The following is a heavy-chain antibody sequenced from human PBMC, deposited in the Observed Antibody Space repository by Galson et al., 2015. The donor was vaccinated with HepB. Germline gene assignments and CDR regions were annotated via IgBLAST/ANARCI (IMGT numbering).Heavy chain of an antibody. V-gene: IGHV3-9*01. Sequence: SLRLSCAASGFTFDYYSMHWVRQAPGKGLEWVSGITWQSATVGYAVSVKGRVSISRDNAKHSLYLQLNSLRAEDTALYYCAKDIVIKGGQWDGFDTWGQGTMVTVSS. CDR1: GFTFDYYS. D-gene: IGHD1-26*01. J-gene: IGHJ3*02. CDR3: AKDIVIKGGQWDGFDT. CDR2: ITWQSATV.